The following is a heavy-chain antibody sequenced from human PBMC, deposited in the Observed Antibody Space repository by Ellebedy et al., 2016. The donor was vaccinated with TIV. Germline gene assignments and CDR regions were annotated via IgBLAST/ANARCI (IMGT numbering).Heavy chain of an antibody. Sequence: AASVKVSCKTSGYTFTDRFVHWVRQAPGQGLEWMGWINAGNGNTKYSQKFQGRFSFARDTSASTAYMEVSNLRFEDTAVYYCAIWAGKSQVFWSGPFDFWGQGTLVTVSS. D-gene: IGHD3-3*01. CDR2: INAGNGNT. V-gene: IGHV1-3*01. CDR1: GYTFTDRF. CDR3: AIWAGKSQVFWSGPFDF. J-gene: IGHJ4*02.